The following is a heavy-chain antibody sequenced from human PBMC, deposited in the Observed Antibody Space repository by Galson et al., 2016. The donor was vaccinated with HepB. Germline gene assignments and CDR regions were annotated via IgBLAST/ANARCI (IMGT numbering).Heavy chain of an antibody. D-gene: IGHD1-1*01. CDR2: ISARRTT. J-gene: IGHJ4*02. CDR3: AKERLVRRIFDH. V-gene: IGHV3-23*01. Sequence: SLRLSCAASGFVFLNFGLSWVRQAPGKGLEWVASISARRTTYYSDFVQGRFTISRDNSNNTLYLQMNGLRAEDTAVYYCAKERLVRRIFDHWGQGTLLTVSS. CDR1: GFVFLNFG.